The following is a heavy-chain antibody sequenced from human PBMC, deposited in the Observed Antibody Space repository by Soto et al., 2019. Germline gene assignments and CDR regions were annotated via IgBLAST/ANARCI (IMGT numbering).Heavy chain of an antibody. CDR2: IYYSGST. CDR3: ASETYDYDRSGHFDY. J-gene: IGHJ4*02. CDR1: GGSISSGDYY. D-gene: IGHD3-22*01. Sequence: PSETLSLTCTVSGGSISSGDYYWNWIRQPPGKGLEWIGFIYYSGSTYYNPSLESRVTMSVDTSKNQFSLKLSSVTAADTAVYYCASETYDYDRSGHFDYWGQGTMVTVYS. V-gene: IGHV4-30-4*01.